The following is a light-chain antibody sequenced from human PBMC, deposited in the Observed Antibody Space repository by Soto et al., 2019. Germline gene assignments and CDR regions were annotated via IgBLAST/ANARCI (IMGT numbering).Light chain of an antibody. CDR2: DVS. CDR3: SSYTSSSTRV. J-gene: IGLJ1*01. V-gene: IGLV2-14*01. CDR1: SSDVGGYNY. Sequence: SALTQPASVSGSPGQSITISCTGTSSDVGGYNYVSWYQQHPGKAPKLMIYDVSNRPSGVSNRFSGSKSGNTASLTISGLQAEDEADYYCSSYTSSSTRVFGTGTKVTV.